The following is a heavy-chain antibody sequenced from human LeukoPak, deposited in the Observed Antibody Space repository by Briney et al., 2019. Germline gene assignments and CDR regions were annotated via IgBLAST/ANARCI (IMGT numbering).Heavy chain of an antibody. CDR3: ARDAFGVDKSPF. Sequence: HPGGSLRLSCAASGFTFSSNWMHWVRQAPGKGLVWVSRIDNDGSTTNYADSVKGRFTISRDNAKNTLYLQMNSLRDEDTAEYYCARDAFGVDKSPFWGQGTLVTVSS. J-gene: IGHJ4*02. V-gene: IGHV3-74*01. CDR1: GFTFSSNW. CDR2: IDNDGSTT. D-gene: IGHD3-3*01.